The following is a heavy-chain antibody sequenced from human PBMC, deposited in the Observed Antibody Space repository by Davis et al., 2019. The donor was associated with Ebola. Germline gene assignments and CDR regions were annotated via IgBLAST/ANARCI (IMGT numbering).Heavy chain of an antibody. CDR1: GGSISSSY. CDR3: ARDGTMFRGVIVWFDP. CDR2: IYYSGST. D-gene: IGHD3-10*01. J-gene: IGHJ5*02. V-gene: IGHV4-59*12. Sequence: SETLSLTCTVSGGSISSSYWSWIRQPPGKGLEWIGYIYYSGSTNYNPSLKSRVTISVDTSKNQYSLKLSSVTAADTAVYYCARDGTMFRGVIVWFDPWGQGTLVTVSS.